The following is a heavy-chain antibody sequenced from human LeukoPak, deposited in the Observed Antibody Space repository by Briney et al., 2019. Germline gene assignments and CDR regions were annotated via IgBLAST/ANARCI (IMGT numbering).Heavy chain of an antibody. CDR3: ASSTYSGSHWDAFDI. CDR1: GFTFSSYG. Sequence: GGSLRLSCAASGFTFSSYGMHWVRQAPGKGLEWVSYIDGGGGSTNYADSVKGRFTISRDNSKNTLYLQMNSLRAEDTAVYYCASSTYSGSHWDAFDIWGQGTMVTVSS. CDR2: IDGGGGST. V-gene: IGHV3-NL1*01. J-gene: IGHJ3*02. D-gene: IGHD1-26*01.